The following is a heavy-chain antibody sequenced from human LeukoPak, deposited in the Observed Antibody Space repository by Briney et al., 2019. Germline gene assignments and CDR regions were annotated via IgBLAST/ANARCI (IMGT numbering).Heavy chain of an antibody. D-gene: IGHD3-10*01. J-gene: IGHJ4*02. CDR3: ASDRGMVRGVIITFFDY. CDR1: GGSISSFY. Sequence: SETLSLTCTVSGGSISSFYWSWIRQPPGKGLEWIGYIYYSGSTNYNPSLKSRVTISVDTSKNQFSLKLSSVTAADTAVYYCASDRGMVRGVIITFFDYWGQGTLVTVSS. CDR2: IYYSGST. V-gene: IGHV4-59*08.